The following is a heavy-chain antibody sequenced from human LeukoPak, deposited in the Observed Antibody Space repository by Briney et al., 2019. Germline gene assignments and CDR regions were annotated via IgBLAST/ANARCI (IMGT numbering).Heavy chain of an antibody. V-gene: IGHV4-39*01. CDR3: ARQSGYSGYDRFDY. Sequence: PSETLSLTCTVSGGSISSSSYYWGWIRQPPGKGLEWIGSIYYSGSTYYNPSLKSRVTISVDTSKNQFSLKLSSVTAADTAVYYCARQSGYSGYDRFDYWGQGTLVTVSS. D-gene: IGHD5-12*01. CDR1: GGSISSSSYY. J-gene: IGHJ4*02. CDR2: IYYSGST.